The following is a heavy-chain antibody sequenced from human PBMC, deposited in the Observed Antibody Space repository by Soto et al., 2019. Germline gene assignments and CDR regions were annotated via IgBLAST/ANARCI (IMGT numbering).Heavy chain of an antibody. CDR2: IHYFGST. CDR3: GRSGWQDGFDS. CDR1: WGTSKSRGGH. D-gene: IGHD6-19*01. V-gene: IGHV4-61*10. Sequence: SHPYSVVWGTSKSRGGHRISNQQPAGEGLEWIGYIHYFGSTKYNPSLESRVVISVDTSKNQFSLKVPSVTAADSATYCRGRSGWQDGFDSWGQAVRVTVS. J-gene: IGHJ5*01.